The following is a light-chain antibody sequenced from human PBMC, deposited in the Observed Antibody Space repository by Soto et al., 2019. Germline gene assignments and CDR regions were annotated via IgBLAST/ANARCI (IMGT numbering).Light chain of an antibody. CDR1: QSVISSY. Sequence: ETVLTQSPGTLSLSPGERATLSCRASQSVISSYLAWYQQKPGQAPRLLIYGASSRATGIPDRFSGSGSETDFTLTISSLRSEDSAVYHCQQYNNWPITFGQGTRLENK. V-gene: IGKV3-20*01. CDR2: GAS. J-gene: IGKJ5*01. CDR3: QQYNNWPIT.